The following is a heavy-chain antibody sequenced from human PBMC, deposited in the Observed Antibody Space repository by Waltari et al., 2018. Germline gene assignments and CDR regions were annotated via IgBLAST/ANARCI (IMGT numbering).Heavy chain of an antibody. CDR2: IRSSGSTI. J-gene: IGHJ6*02. V-gene: IGHV3-48*03. Sequence: EVQLVESGGGLVQPGGSLRLSCAASGFTFSSYEMTWVRQAPGKGLEWVSYIRSSGSTIYYADSVKGRFTISRDNAKNSLYLQMNSLRAEDTAVYYCASRLRFLDGYYYGMDVWGQGTTVTVSS. CDR1: GFTFSSYE. D-gene: IGHD3-3*01. CDR3: ASRLRFLDGYYYGMDV.